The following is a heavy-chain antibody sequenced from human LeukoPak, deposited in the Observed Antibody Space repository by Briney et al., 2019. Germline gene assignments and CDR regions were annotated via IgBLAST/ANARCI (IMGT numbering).Heavy chain of an antibody. Sequence: SVKVSCKASGGTFSSYAISWVRQAPGQGLEWMGGIIPIFGTANYAQKFQGRVTITADESTSTAYMELNSLRAEDTAVYYCAKDSLWFLYYFDYWGQGTLVTVSS. CDR3: AKDSLWFLYYFDY. CDR2: IIPIFGTA. D-gene: IGHD5-18*01. J-gene: IGHJ4*02. CDR1: GGTFSSYA. V-gene: IGHV1-69*13.